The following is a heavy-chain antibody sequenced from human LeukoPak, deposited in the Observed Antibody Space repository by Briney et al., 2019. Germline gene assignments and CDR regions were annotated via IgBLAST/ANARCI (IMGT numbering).Heavy chain of an antibody. D-gene: IGHD2-2*02. Sequence: GGSLRLSCAASGFTFSSYGMHWVRQAPGKGLEWVAFIRYDGSNKYYADSVKGRFTISRDNSKNTLYLQMNSLRAEDTAVYYCARGVVVPAAIHRRRAYWGQGTLVTVSS. J-gene: IGHJ4*02. CDR3: ARGVVVPAAIHRRRAY. CDR1: GFTFSSYG. CDR2: IRYDGSNK. V-gene: IGHV3-30*02.